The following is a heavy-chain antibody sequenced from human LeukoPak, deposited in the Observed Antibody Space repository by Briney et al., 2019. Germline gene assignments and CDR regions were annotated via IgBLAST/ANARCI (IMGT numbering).Heavy chain of an antibody. J-gene: IGHJ3*02. CDR1: GYTFTGYY. D-gene: IGHD6-13*01. CDR3: ARDVGSSWYELYAFDN. CDR2: INPNSGGT. Sequence: ASVKVSCKASGYTFTGYYMHWVRQAPGQGLEWMGWINPNSGGTNYAQKFQGRVTMTRDTSISTAYMELSRLRSDDTAVYYCARDVGSSWYELYAFDNWGQGTMVTVSS. V-gene: IGHV1-2*02.